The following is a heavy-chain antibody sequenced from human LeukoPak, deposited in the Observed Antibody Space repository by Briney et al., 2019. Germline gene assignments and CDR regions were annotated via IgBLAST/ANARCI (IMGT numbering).Heavy chain of an antibody. D-gene: IGHD3-22*01. CDR3: ARENYYDSSGYYF. V-gene: IGHV1-69*04. CDR1: GGTFSSYA. J-gene: IGHJ4*02. Sequence: GASVKVSCKASGGTFSSYAISWVRQAPGQGLEWMGRIIPILGIANYAQKFQGRVTITADKSTSTAYMELSSLRSEDTAVYYCARENYYDSSGYYFWGQGTLVTVSS. CDR2: IIPILGIA.